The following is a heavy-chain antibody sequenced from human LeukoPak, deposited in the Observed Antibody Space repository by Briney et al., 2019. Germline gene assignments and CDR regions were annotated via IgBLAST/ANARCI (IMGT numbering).Heavy chain of an antibody. D-gene: IGHD5-24*01. CDR3: AKDRNGYNLIDH. V-gene: IGHV3-30*02. J-gene: IGHJ4*02. CDR2: IRYDGSSK. CDR1: GFTFSSYA. Sequence: GSLRLSCAASGFTFSSYAMYWVRHTPGKGLEWVAFIRYDGSSKWYRDSVKCRFTISRDNSKNAVFLQMNSLRAEDTAVYYCAKDRNGYNLIDHWGQGTLVTVSS.